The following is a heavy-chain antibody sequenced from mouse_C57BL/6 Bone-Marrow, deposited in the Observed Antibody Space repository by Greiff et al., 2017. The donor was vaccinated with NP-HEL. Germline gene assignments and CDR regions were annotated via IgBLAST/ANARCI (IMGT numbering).Heavy chain of an antibody. J-gene: IGHJ2*01. CDR1: GYTFTSYW. Sequence: VQLQQSGTVLARPGASVKMSCKTSGYTFTSYWMHWVKQRPGQGLEWIGAIYPGNSDTSYNQKFKGKAKLTAVTSASTAYMELSSLTNEDSAVYYCTRCITTVEVDYWGQGTTLTVSS. V-gene: IGHV1-5*01. CDR2: IYPGNSDT. CDR3: TRCITTVEVDY. D-gene: IGHD1-1*01.